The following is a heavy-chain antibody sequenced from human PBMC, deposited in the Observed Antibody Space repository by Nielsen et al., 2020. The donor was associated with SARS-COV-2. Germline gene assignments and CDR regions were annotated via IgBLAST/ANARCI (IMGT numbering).Heavy chain of an antibody. CDR1: GYTFTSYG. CDR3: ARDFGFDFWSGYYYDY. Sequence: ASVKVSCKASGYTFTSYGISWVRQAPGQGLKWMGWISAYNGNTNYAQKLQGRVTMTTDTSTSTAYMELRSLRSDDTAVYYCARDFGFDFWSGYYYDYWGQGTLVTVSS. V-gene: IGHV1-18*01. J-gene: IGHJ4*02. CDR2: ISAYNGNT. D-gene: IGHD3-3*01.